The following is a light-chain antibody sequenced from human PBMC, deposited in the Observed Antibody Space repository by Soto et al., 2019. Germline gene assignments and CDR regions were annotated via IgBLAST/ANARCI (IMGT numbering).Light chain of an antibody. CDR3: MQALQTPPWT. CDR2: LTS. J-gene: IGKJ1*01. V-gene: IGKV2-28*01. CDR1: QSLLQSNGYTY. Sequence: IVMTQSLLSLPVTPGEPASISCRSSQSLLQSNGYTYLDWYLQKSGQSPQLLIYLTSIRASGVPDRFNGSGSGTDFTLKISKVEAEDVGVYYCMQALQTPPWTFGQGTKVDIK.